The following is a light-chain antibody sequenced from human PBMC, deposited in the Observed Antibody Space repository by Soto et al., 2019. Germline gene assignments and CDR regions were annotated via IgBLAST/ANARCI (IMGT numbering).Light chain of an antibody. Sequence: QSALTQPASVSGSPGQSITISCTGTSSDVGGYNYVSWYQHHPGKAPRLMIYEVSNRPSGISNRFSASKSGNTASLTISGIQAEDEADYYCSSYTSTSTVVFGGGTKLTVL. CDR2: EVS. CDR3: SSYTSTSTVV. V-gene: IGLV2-14*01. J-gene: IGLJ3*02. CDR1: SSDVGGYNY.